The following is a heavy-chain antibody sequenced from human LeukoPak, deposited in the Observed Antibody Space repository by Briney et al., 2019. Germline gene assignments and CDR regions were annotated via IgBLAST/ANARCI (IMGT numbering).Heavy chain of an antibody. D-gene: IGHD3-10*01. Sequence: GGSLRLSCAASGFIFNDYAMSWVRQVPGKGLECVSVISASGGKTYYADSVKGRFTISRDTSKATISLQMNSLRVEDSAVYYCAKWTRTTLFRGDRARFDSWGQGTLVTVSS. V-gene: IGHV3-23*01. CDR2: ISASGGKT. J-gene: IGHJ4*02. CDR1: GFIFNDYA. CDR3: AKWTRTTLFRGDRARFDS.